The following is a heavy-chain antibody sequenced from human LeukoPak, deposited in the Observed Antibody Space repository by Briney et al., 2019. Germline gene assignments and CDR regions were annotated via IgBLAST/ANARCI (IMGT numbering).Heavy chain of an antibody. Sequence: PGGSLRLSCAASGFTFSSYAMSWVRQAPGKGLEWVSAISGSGGSTYYADSVKGRFTISRDNSKNTLYLQMNSLRAEDTALYYCARDNYDMRYYYMDVWGKGTTVTVSS. CDR3: ARDNYDMRYYYMDV. J-gene: IGHJ6*03. CDR2: ISGSGGST. D-gene: IGHD3-22*01. V-gene: IGHV3-23*01. CDR1: GFTFSSYA.